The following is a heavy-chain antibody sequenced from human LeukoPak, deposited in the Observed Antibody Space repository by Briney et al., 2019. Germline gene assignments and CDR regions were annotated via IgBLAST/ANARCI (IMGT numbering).Heavy chain of an antibody. Sequence: PGGSLRLSCAASGFTFSNFGMHWVRQAPGKGLEWVAVISVDGSNEYYADSVKGRFTISRDNSKSKLFLQMNSLRPEDTAVYYCARDKTSGYLPRGVMDVWGKGTTVTVSS. CDR3: ARDKTSGYLPRGVMDV. CDR2: ISVDGSNE. D-gene: IGHD5-12*01. V-gene: IGHV3-30*03. J-gene: IGHJ6*04. CDR1: GFTFSNFG.